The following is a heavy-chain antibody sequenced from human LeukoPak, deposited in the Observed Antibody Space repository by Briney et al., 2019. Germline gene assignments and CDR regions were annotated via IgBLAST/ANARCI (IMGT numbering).Heavy chain of an antibody. J-gene: IGHJ5*02. V-gene: IGHV1-18*01. Sequence: ASVKVSCKASGYTFTSYGISWVRQAPGQGLEWMGWISAYNGNTNYAQKLQGRVTMTTDTSTSTAYMELRSLRSDDTAVYYCARDRVKTYGSGSYYLWGQGTLVTVSS. CDR1: GYTFTSYG. D-gene: IGHD3-10*01. CDR2: ISAYNGNT. CDR3: ARDRVKTYGSGSYYL.